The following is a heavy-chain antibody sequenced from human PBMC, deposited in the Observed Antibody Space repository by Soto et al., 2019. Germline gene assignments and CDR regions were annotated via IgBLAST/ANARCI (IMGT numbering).Heavy chain of an antibody. J-gene: IGHJ3*02. CDR2: ISTSGSTI. CDR3: ARGVAGRRSGRMGAFDI. D-gene: IGHD6-19*01. CDR1: GFTFSDYY. Sequence: QVQLVESGGGFVKPGGFLRLSCAASGFTFSDYYMRWIRQAPGKGLEWVSYISTSGSTIYYADSVKGRFTISRDNAKNSLYRQMNSLRAEDTAVYYCARGVAGRRSGRMGAFDIWGQGTMVTVSS. V-gene: IGHV3-11*01.